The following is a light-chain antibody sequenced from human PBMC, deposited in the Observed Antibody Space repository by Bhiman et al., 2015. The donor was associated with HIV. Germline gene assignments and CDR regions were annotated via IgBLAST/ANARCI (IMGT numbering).Light chain of an antibody. J-gene: IGLJ1*01. Sequence: QSALTQPASVSGSPGQSITISCTGTSSDVGGYNYVSWYQQHPGKAPKLMICDVSRRPSGVSNRFSGSKSDNTASLTISGLQAEDEADYYCSSLTSSLTYVFGTGTNVTVL. CDR1: SSDVGGYNY. CDR3: SSLTSSLTYV. V-gene: IGLV2-14*01. CDR2: DVS.